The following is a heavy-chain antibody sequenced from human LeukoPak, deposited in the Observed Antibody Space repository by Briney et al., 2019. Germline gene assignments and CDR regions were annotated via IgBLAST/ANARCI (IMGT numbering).Heavy chain of an antibody. CDR3: TRDLPYSSSWESIDY. D-gene: IGHD6-13*01. V-gene: IGHV1-18*01. CDR2: ISAYNGNT. Sequence: ASVKVSCKASGYTFTSYGINCGRQAPGQGPEGMGWISAYNGNTKYAQNLQGRVTMTTDTSTSIDYMELRSLRSEGTAVYYCTRDLPYSSSWESIDYWVQGNLVTVSS. J-gene: IGHJ4*02. CDR1: GYTFTSYG.